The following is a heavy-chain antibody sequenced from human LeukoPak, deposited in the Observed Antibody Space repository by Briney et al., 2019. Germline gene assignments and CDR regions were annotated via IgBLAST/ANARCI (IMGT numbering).Heavy chain of an antibody. CDR2: ISYSGST. J-gene: IGHJ4*02. CDR1: GGSLSSGDYY. CDR3: ARGWYSSSWYVDQFDY. D-gene: IGHD6-13*01. Sequence: SETLSLTRTVSGGSLSSGDYYWSWIRQPPGKGLEWIGYISYSGSTYYNPSLKSRVTISVDTSKNQFSLKLSSVTAADTAVYYCARGWYSSSWYVDQFDYWGQGTLVTVSS. V-gene: IGHV4-30-4*08.